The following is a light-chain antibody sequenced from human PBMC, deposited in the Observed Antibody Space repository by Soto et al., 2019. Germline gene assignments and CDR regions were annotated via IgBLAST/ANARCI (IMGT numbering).Light chain of an antibody. CDR3: CSYAGSSTLV. CDR1: SSDVGSYKL. V-gene: IGLV2-23*01. J-gene: IGLJ2*01. Sequence: QSALTQPASVSGSPGQPITFSCSGTSSDVGSYKLVSWYQQHPGKAPKLMIYEGSKRPSGVSNRFSGSKSGNTASLTISGLQAEDEADYYCCSYAGSSTLVFGRGTKVTVL. CDR2: EGS.